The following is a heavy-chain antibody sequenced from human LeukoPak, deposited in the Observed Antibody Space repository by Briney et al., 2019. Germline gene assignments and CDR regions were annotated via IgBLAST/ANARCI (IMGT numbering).Heavy chain of an antibody. J-gene: IGHJ5*02. D-gene: IGHD6-13*01. V-gene: IGHV1-69*04. CDR3: ARDLTHSSEHTFDP. CDR2: ITPIVDIA. CDR1: GGSFSNYA. Sequence: ASVKVSCKASGGSFSNYAFSWVRQAPGQGLEWMGRITPIVDIATYIQKFQGRVTITANKFTSTAYMELSSLRSEDTAVYYCARDLTHSSEHTFDPWGQGTLVTVSS.